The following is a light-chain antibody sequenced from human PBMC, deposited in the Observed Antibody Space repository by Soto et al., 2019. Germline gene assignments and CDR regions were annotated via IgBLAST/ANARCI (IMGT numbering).Light chain of an antibody. CDR3: SSYTTSSSYV. Sequence: QSALTQPASVSGSPGQSITISCTGTSSDVGGYNYVSWYQQHPGKVPKLMIYDVTSRPSGVSYRFSGSKSGNTASLTISGLQAEDEADYYCSSYTTSSSYVFGTGTKLTVL. V-gene: IGLV2-14*03. J-gene: IGLJ1*01. CDR1: SSDVGGYNY. CDR2: DVT.